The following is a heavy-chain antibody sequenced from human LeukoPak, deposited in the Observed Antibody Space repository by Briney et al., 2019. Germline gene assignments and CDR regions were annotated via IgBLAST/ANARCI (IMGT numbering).Heavy chain of an antibody. CDR1: AGSIISGGYF. V-gene: IGHV4-31*03. CDR3: ATTPPMSYSSIGFFDY. CDR2: IYYSGST. J-gene: IGHJ4*02. Sequence: PSEALSLISSVAAGSIISGGYFCCLIRQPAGKVLGWIGYIYYSGSTYYNPSLKSRVTISVDTSKNQFSLKLSSVTAAHTAVYYCATTPPMSYSSIGFFDYWGQGTLVTLSS. D-gene: IGHD6-13*01.